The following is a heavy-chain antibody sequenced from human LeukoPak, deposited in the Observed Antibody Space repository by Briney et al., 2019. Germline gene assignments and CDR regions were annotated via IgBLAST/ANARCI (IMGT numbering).Heavy chain of an antibody. CDR2: ISSSSSYI. J-gene: IGHJ3*02. D-gene: IGHD3-9*01. Sequence: GSLRLSCAASGFSFSNAWMSWVRQAPGKGLEWVSSISSSSSYIYYADSVKGRFTISRDNAKNSLYLQMNSLRAEDTAVYYCARDRPNYDILTGYMRTWPDAFDIWGQGTMVTVSS. CDR1: GFSFSNAW. V-gene: IGHV3-21*01. CDR3: ARDRPNYDILTGYMRTWPDAFDI.